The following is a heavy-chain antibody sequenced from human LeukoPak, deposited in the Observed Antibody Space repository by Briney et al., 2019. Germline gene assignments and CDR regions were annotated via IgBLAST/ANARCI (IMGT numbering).Heavy chain of an antibody. CDR1: GYTFTSYY. J-gene: IGHJ4*02. D-gene: IGHD3-22*01. CDR3: ARYYYDSSGFPYGFDY. Sequence: ASVKVSCKASGYTFTSYYMHWVRQAPGQGLEWMGWINPNSGGTNYAQKFQGRVTMTRDTSISTAYMELSRLRSDDTAVYYCARYYYDSSGFPYGFDYWGQGTLVTVSS. V-gene: IGHV1-2*02. CDR2: INPNSGGT.